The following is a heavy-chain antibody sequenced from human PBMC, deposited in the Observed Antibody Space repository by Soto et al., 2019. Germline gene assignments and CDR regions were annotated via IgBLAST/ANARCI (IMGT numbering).Heavy chain of an antibody. CDR1: GFSLRTRGVS. D-gene: IGHD4-17*01. J-gene: IGHJ4*02. CDR2: IYWNEYN. V-gene: IGHV2-5*01. CDR3: AHRAKTSVTPAFDY. Sequence: SGPTLVNPTETLTLTCTFSGFSLRTRGVSVGWIRQPPGKALEWLALIYWNEYNRYSPSLKSRLSITKDTSKNQVVLTLTNVDPLDTATYYCAHRAKTSVTPAFDYWGRGTLVTVSS.